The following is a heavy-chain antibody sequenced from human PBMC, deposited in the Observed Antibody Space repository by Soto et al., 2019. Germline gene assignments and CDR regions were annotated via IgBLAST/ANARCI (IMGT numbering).Heavy chain of an antibody. CDR2: ISGSGGST. D-gene: IGHD2-21*02. J-gene: IGHJ5*02. CDR3: AKDRSNAAIQFAWFDP. V-gene: IGHV3-23*01. CDR1: GFTFSSYA. Sequence: GESLKISCAASGFTFSSYAMSWVRQAPGKGLEWVSAISGSGGSTYYADSVKGRFTISRDNSKNTLYLQMNSLRAEDTAVYYCAKDRSNAAIQFAWFDPWGQGTLVTVSS.